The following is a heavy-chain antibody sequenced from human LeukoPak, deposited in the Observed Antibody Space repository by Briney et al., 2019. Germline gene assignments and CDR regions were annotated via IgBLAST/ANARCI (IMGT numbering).Heavy chain of an antibody. J-gene: IGHJ3*02. Sequence: GGSLRLSCAAAGFTFSSYWMHWVRQAPGKGLVWVSRMYSDGSSTNYADSVKGRFTISRDNAKNTLYLQMNSLRAEDTAVYYCARGEYCSGGSCYSAAFDIWGQGTMVTVSS. CDR1: GFTFSSYW. D-gene: IGHD2-15*01. CDR2: MYSDGSST. CDR3: ARGEYCSGGSCYSAAFDI. V-gene: IGHV3-74*01.